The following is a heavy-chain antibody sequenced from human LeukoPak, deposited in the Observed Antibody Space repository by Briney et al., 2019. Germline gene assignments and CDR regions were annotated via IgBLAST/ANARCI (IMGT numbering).Heavy chain of an antibody. D-gene: IGHD2-15*01. CDR2: IWYDGSNT. CDR3: ARGRDPVVVVAPNY. V-gene: IGHV3-33*01. J-gene: IGHJ4*02. Sequence: GGSLRLSCAASGFTFSTYGMHWVRQAPGKGLEWVAAIWYDGSNTYYAASVKGRFTISRDNSKTTLYLQMNSLRAEDTAVYDCARGRDPVVVVAPNYWGQGTLVTVSS. CDR1: GFTFSTYG.